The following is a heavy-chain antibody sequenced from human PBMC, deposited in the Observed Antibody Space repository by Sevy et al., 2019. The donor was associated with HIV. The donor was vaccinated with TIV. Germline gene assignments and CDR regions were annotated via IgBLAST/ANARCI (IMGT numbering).Heavy chain of an antibody. CDR1: GFTFGYFA. CDR3: AKDTSGWYDALDQ. J-gene: IGHJ4*02. Sequence: AGSLRLSCEVSGFTFGYFAMSWVRQAPGKGLEWVSGISPNGATSHYAASVRGRFTISRDNSKNRMYLQMSSLRAEDTAQYYCAKDTSGWYDALDQWGQGTLVTVSS. V-gene: IGHV3-23*01. CDR2: ISPNGATS. D-gene: IGHD6-19*01.